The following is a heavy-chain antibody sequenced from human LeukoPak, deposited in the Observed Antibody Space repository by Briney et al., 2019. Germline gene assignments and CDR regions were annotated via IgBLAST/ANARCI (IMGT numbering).Heavy chain of an antibody. V-gene: IGHV1-69*05. Sequence: SVKVSCKASGGTFSSYAISWVRQAPGQGLEWMGGIIPIFGTANYAQKFQGRVTITTDESTGTAYMELSSLRSEDTAVYYCARGTSSNYYYMDVWGKGTTVTVSS. CDR3: ARGTSSNYYYMDV. CDR1: GGTFSSYA. J-gene: IGHJ6*03. CDR2: IIPIFGTA.